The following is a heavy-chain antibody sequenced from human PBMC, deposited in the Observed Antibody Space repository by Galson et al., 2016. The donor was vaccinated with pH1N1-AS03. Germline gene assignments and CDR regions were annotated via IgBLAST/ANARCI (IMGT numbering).Heavy chain of an antibody. V-gene: IGHV1-3*01. D-gene: IGHD1-26*01. CDR2: INAGNGNT. Sequence: SCKASGYTFTSYDIGWVRQAPGQGLEWMGWINAGNGNTTYSQSFQGRVTIPRDTAASKAYMELSSLRSEDTAVYYCARGRGSYGMDVWVQGTTVTVSS. CDR1: GYTFTSYD. J-gene: IGHJ6*02. CDR3: ARGRGSYGMDV.